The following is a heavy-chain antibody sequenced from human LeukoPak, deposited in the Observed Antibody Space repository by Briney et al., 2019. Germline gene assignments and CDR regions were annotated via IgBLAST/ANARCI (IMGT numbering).Heavy chain of an antibody. J-gene: IGHJ4*02. D-gene: IGHD4-11*01. CDR3: ARDLLPLTVSPSDY. Sequence: ASVKVSCKASGYTFTSYGISWVRQAPGQGLEWMGWISAYNGNTNYAQKLQGSVTMTTDTSTSTAYMELRSLRSDDTAVYYCARDLLPLTVSPSDYWGQGTLVTVSS. CDR2: ISAYNGNT. V-gene: IGHV1-18*01. CDR1: GYTFTSYG.